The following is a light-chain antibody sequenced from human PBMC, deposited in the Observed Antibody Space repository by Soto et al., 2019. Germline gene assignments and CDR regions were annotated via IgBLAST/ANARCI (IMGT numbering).Light chain of an antibody. V-gene: IGLV6-57*02. CDR2: DDN. CDR1: SGSIASNY. J-gene: IGLJ2*01. CDR3: QSYGSSTHVV. Sequence: NFMLTQPHSVSESPGKTVTISCTGSSGSIASNYVQWYQQRPGSAPTTVIFDDNQRPSGVPDRFSGSIDSSSNSASLTISGLKTEDEADYSCQSYGSSTHVVLGGGTKVTVL.